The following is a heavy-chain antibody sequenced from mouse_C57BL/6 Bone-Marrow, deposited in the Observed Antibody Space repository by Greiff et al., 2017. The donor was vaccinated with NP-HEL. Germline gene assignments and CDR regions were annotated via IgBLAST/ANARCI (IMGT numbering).Heavy chain of an antibody. Sequence: EVKVVESGGGLVQPGGSLSLSCAASGFTFTDYYMSWVRQPPGKALEWLGFIRNKANGYTTEYSASVKGRFTISRDNSQSILYLQMNALRAEDSATYYCARQRITTVVATEAMDYWGQGTSVTVSS. CDR2: IRNKANGYTT. V-gene: IGHV7-3*01. CDR1: GFTFTDYY. CDR3: ARQRITTVVATEAMDY. D-gene: IGHD1-1*01. J-gene: IGHJ4*01.